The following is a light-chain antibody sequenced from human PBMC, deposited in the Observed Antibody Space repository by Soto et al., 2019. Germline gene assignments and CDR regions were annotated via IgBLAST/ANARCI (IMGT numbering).Light chain of an antibody. V-gene: IGKV3D-11*01. Sequence: EIVLTQSPATLSSFPGDRVTLSCRASPCINSRLAWYQHRPGQAPGLLIYQTSIMAAGIPARFSASGTGTDFTLTISDVQPEDVAVYYCDQRQSCTRTVGQGTKVDIK. CDR3: DQRQSCTRT. CDR2: QTS. J-gene: IGKJ1*01. CDR1: PCINSR.